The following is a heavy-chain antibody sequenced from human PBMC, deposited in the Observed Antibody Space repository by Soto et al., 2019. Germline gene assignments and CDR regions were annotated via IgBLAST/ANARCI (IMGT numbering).Heavy chain of an antibody. J-gene: IGHJ2*01. Sequence: ASVKVSCKASGYTFTGYYMHWVRQAPGQGLEWMGWINPNSGGTNYAQKFQGRVTMTRDTSISTAYMELSRLRSDDTAVYYCNPVVQSMGTDWYFDLWGRGTLVTVSS. D-gene: IGHD2-2*01. CDR1: GYTFTGYY. CDR3: NPVVQSMGTDWYFDL. V-gene: IGHV1-2*02. CDR2: INPNSGGT.